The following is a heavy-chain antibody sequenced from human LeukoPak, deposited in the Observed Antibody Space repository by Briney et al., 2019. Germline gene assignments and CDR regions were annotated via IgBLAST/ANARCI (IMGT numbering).Heavy chain of an antibody. D-gene: IGHD6-13*01. CDR2: IKQDGSEK. V-gene: IGHV3-7*01. Sequence: SGGSLRLSCAASGFTFSSYWMSWVRQAPGKGLEWVANIKQDGSEKYYVDSVKGRFTISRDNAKNSLYLQMNSLRAEDTAVYYCAREGIAAAGTGGGTGFDYWGQGTLVTVSS. J-gene: IGHJ4*02. CDR3: AREGIAAAGTGGGTGFDY. CDR1: GFTFSSYW.